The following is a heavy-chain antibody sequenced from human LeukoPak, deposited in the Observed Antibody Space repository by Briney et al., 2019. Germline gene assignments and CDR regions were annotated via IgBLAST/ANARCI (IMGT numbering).Heavy chain of an antibody. V-gene: IGHV1-8*02. D-gene: IGHD6-13*01. CDR1: GYTFTGYY. Sequence: ASVKVSCKASGYTFTGYYMHWVRQAPGQGLEWMGWMNPNSGNTGYAQKFQGRVTMTGNTSISTAYMELSSLRSEDTAVYYCAESIAAAGIKKEYYGMDVWGQGTTVTVSS. CDR2: MNPNSGNT. J-gene: IGHJ6*02. CDR3: AESIAAAGIKKEYYGMDV.